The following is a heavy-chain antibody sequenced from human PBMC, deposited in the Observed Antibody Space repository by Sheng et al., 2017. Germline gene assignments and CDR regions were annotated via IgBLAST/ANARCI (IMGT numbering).Heavy chain of an antibody. D-gene: IGHD3-10*01. CDR3: TRANVGGGAPPLYS. CDR1: GYSFNTYG. Sequence: QVQLVQSGAELKKPGASVRVSCKASGYSFNTYGITWVRQAPGQGLEWMGWINVYHGHTNYAQKFQDRVSVSTDRSTNTAYMELRSLRSDDTAVYYCTRANVGGGAPPLYSWAEGTRRSPSPQ. J-gene: IGHJ4*02. CDR2: INVYHGHT. V-gene: IGHV1-18*01.